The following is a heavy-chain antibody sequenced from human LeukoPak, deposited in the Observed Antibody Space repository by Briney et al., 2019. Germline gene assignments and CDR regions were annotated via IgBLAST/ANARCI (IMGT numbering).Heavy chain of an antibody. D-gene: IGHD5-12*01. Sequence: SETLSLTCAVYGGSFSGYYGSCLRQPPGKGLEWIVEINHSGSTNYNPSLKSRVTISVDTSKTQFSLKLSSVTAADTAVYYCARDDIVATTRALDYWGQGTLVTVSS. CDR2: INHSGST. CDR3: ARDDIVATTRALDY. V-gene: IGHV4-34*01. CDR1: GGSFSGYY. J-gene: IGHJ4*02.